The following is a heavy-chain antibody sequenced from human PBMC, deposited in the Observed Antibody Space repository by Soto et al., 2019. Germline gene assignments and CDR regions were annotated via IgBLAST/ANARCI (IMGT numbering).Heavy chain of an antibody. CDR1: GFTFSSYA. Sequence: EVQLLESGGGLVQPGGSLRLSCAASGFTFSSYAMSWVRQAPGKGLEWVSAISGSGGSTYYADSVKGRFTISRDNSKNTLYLQMNSLRAEDTAVYYCAKDPAIFGVVIKAFDYWGQGTLVTVSS. J-gene: IGHJ4*02. CDR2: ISGSGGST. CDR3: AKDPAIFGVVIKAFDY. V-gene: IGHV3-23*01. D-gene: IGHD3-3*01.